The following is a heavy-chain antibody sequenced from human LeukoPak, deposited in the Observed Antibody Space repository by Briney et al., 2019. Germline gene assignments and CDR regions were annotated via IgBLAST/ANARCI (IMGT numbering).Heavy chain of an antibody. CDR3: ARAQDSSSWYLDS. V-gene: IGHV3-33*01. CDR1: GFSISTYG. J-gene: IGHJ4*02. CDR2: LWYDGVNT. Sequence: GGSLRLSCAASGFSISTYGMHWVRQAPDKGLEWVAVLWYDGVNTYYADSVKGRFSISRDNSKNTLYLQMNSLRAEDAAVYYCARAQDSSSWYLDSWGQGTLVTVSS. D-gene: IGHD6-13*01.